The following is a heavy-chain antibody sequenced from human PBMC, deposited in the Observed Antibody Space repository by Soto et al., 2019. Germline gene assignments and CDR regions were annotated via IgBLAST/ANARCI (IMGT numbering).Heavy chain of an antibody. Sequence: SETLSLTCTVSGGSISSGGYYWSWIRQHPGKGLEWIGYIYYSGSTYYNPSLKSRVTISVDTSKNQFSLKLSSVTAADTAVYYCASTGSSGYYYFLGYWGQGTLVTVSS. J-gene: IGHJ4*02. CDR2: IYYSGST. CDR3: ASTGSSGYYYFLGY. V-gene: IGHV4-31*03. CDR1: GGSISSGGYY. D-gene: IGHD3-22*01.